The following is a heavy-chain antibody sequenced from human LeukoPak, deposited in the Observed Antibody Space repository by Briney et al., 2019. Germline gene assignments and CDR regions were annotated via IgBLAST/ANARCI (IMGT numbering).Heavy chain of an antibody. CDR1: GFTFSSYA. CDR2: ISYDGSNK. D-gene: IGHD3-10*01. J-gene: IGHJ5*02. V-gene: IGHV3-30*04. CDR3: ARESSGFGELNWFDP. Sequence: GGSLRLSCAASGFTFSSYAMHWVRQAPGKGLEWVAVISYDGSNKYYADSVKGRFTISRDNSKNTLYLQMNSLRAEDTAVYYCARESSGFGELNWFDPWGQGTLVTVSS.